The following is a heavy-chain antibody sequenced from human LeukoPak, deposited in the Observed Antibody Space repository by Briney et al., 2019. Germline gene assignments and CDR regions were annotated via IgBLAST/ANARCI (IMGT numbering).Heavy chain of an antibody. Sequence: SGGSLRLSCAASGFTFNNYGMTWVRQAPGKGLEWVSAISGSGGSTYYADSVKGRFTISRDNSKNTLYLQMNSLRAEDTAIYYCAKDTEDIVVVPAAPLDYWGQGTLVTVSS. CDR3: AKDTEDIVVVPAAPLDY. J-gene: IGHJ4*02. V-gene: IGHV3-23*01. CDR1: GFTFNNYG. CDR2: ISGSGGST. D-gene: IGHD2-2*01.